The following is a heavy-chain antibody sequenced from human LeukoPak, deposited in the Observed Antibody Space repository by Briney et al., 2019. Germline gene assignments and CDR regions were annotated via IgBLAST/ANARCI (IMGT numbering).Heavy chain of an antibody. V-gene: IGHV3-30*02. J-gene: IGHJ4*02. Sequence: PGGSLRLSCAASGFTFSSYGMHWVRQAPGKGLEGVTFIRYDGSNKYYADSVKGRFTISRDNSKNTLYLQMNSLRAEDTALYYCARGVSEYSSGWREKFDYWGQGTLVTVSS. D-gene: IGHD6-19*01. CDR1: GFTFSSYG. CDR3: ARGVSEYSSGWREKFDY. CDR2: IRYDGSNK.